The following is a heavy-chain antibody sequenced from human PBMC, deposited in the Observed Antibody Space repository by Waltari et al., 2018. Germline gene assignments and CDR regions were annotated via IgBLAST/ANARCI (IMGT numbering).Heavy chain of an antibody. CDR3: VRAFMVTTFSALRYHDYYGMDV. CDR1: GGSFRDYS. J-gene: IGHJ6*02. CDR2: INPSGVT. D-gene: IGHD4-17*01. Sequence: QVQLQQWGAGLLKPPETLSLTCAVYGGSFRDYSWSWVRQPPGKGLEWIGEINPSGVTNYNPSLKSRVTISLDTSKNQFALRLSSVTAADTAVYYCVRAFMVTTFSALRYHDYYGMDVWGQGTAVTVSS. V-gene: IGHV4-34*01.